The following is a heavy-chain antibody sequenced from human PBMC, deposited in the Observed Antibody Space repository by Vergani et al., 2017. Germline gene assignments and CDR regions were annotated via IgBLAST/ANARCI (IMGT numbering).Heavy chain of an antibody. J-gene: IGHJ3*02. CDR3: ARDSYGSGGDAFDI. CDR2: IYTSGST. Sequence: QVQLQQWGAGLLKPSETLSLTCAVYGGSFSGYYWSWIRQPAGKGLEWIGRIYTSGSTNYNPSLKSRVTISVDTSKNQFSLKLSSVTAADTAVYYCARDSYGSGGDAFDIWGQGTMVTVSS. D-gene: IGHD3-10*01. CDR1: GGSFSGYY. V-gene: IGHV4-59*10.